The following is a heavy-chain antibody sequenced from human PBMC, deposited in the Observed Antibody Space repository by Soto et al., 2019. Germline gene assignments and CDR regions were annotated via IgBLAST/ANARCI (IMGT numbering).Heavy chain of an antibody. CDR3: AKDNGQLLIFEY. J-gene: IGHJ4*02. D-gene: IGHD2-2*01. CDR1: GYTFTGHY. Sequence: QVQLVQSGAEVKRPGASVKVSCKASGYTFTGHYVHWVRQAPGQGLEWMGWITPNSGYTNYAQKFQGRVTMTMDTSISTAYMELSGLRSDDTAVYYCAKDNGQLLIFEYWGQGTLVTVSS. V-gene: IGHV1-2*02. CDR2: ITPNSGYT.